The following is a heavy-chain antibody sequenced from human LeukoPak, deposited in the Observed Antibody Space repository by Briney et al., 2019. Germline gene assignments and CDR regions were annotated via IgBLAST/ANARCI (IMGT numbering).Heavy chain of an antibody. CDR1: GNYW. CDR2: INSDGSWT. Sequence: GGSLRLSCAASGNYWMHWVRQAPGKGLVWVSHINSDGSWTSYADSVKGRFTISRDNAKNTVYLQMNNLRAEDTAVYYCVSFYETYWGRGTLVTVSS. D-gene: IGHD2-2*01. V-gene: IGHV3-74*01. CDR3: VSFYETY. J-gene: IGHJ4*02.